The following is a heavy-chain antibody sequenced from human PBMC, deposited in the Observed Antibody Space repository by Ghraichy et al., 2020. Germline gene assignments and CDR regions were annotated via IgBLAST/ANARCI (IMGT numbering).Heavy chain of an antibody. J-gene: IGHJ3*02. V-gene: IGHV3-48*02. Sequence: GSLRLSCVASGFAFSYYSMNWVRQAPGRGLEWVSYLISSSSHIYYAASVKGRFTISRDNSKNSIFLQMNSLRDDDMAVYYCARSSWGYLRTDGFVICGQ. CDR2: LISSSSHI. CDR1: GFAFSYYS. D-gene: IGHD3-16*01. CDR3: ARSSWGYLRTDGFVI.